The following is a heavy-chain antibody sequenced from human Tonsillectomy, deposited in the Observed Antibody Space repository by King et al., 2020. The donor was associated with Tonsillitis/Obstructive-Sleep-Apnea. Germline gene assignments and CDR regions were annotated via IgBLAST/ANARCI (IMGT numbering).Heavy chain of an antibody. Sequence: VQLQQWGAGLLKPSETLSLTCAVHGGSFSGNYWTWIRQPPGKGLEWIGEINHSGGTKYNPSLKGRATISEDTPKSQFSLMLNSVNAADTAMYYCARVGNCSSTGCFDYWGQGTLVTVSS. J-gene: IGHJ4*02. CDR3: ARVGNCSSTGCFDY. V-gene: IGHV4-34*01. CDR2: INHSGGT. CDR1: GGSFSGNY. D-gene: IGHD2-2*03.